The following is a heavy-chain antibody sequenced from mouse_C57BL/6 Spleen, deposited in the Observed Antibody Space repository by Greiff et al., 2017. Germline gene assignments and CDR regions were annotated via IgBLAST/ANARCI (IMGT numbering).Heavy chain of an antibody. D-gene: IGHD1-1*01. V-gene: IGHV1-64*01. CDR1: GYTFTSYW. Sequence: QVQLQQSGPELVKPGASVKMSCKASGYTFTSYWMHWVKQRPGQGLEWIGMIHPNSGSTNYNEKFKSKATLTVDKSSSTAYMQLSSLTSEDSAVYGGARGCTVGSDWYFEVWGTGTTVTVSS. CDR3: ARGCTVGSDWYFEV. CDR2: IHPNSGST. J-gene: IGHJ1*03.